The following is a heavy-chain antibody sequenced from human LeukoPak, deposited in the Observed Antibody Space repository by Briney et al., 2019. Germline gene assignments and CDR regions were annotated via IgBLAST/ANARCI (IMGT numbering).Heavy chain of an antibody. CDR3: ARDGDTPMSIASGGMDV. J-gene: IGHJ6*02. Sequence: GGSLRLSCAAPGFTFSSYWMSWVRQAPGKGLEWVANIKQDGSEKYYVDSVKGRFTISRDNAKSSLYLQMNSLRAEDTAVYYCARDGDTPMSIASGGMDVWGRGTTVTVSS. CDR2: IKQDGSEK. V-gene: IGHV3-7*05. CDR1: GFTFSSYW. D-gene: IGHD5-18*01.